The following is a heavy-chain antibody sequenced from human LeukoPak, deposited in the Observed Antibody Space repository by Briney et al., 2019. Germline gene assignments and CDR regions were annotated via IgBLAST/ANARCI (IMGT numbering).Heavy chain of an antibody. CDR2: INPSGGST. CDR3: ARDGGPMIVVVITGDFDY. CDR1: GYTFTNYY. V-gene: IGHV1-46*01. Sequence: ASVKVSCKASGYTFTNYYMHWVRQAPGQGLEWMGIINPSGGSTRYAQKFQGRVTMIRDMSTSTVYMELSSLRSEDTAVYYCARDGGPMIVVVITGDFDYWGQGTLVTVSS. J-gene: IGHJ4*02. D-gene: IGHD3-22*01.